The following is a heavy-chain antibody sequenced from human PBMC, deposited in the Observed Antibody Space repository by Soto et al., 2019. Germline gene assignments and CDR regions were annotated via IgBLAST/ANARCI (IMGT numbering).Heavy chain of an antibody. V-gene: IGHV3-30-3*01. CDR1: GFTFSSYA. CDR2: ISYDGSNK. J-gene: IGHJ5*02. Sequence: QVQLVESGGGVVQPGRSLRLSCAASGFTFSSYAMHWVRQAPGKGLEWVAVISYDGSNKYYADSVKGRFTISRDNSKNTLYLQMNSLRAEDTAVYYCARDQGMITFGTPENWFDPWGQGPLVTVSS. D-gene: IGHD3-16*01. CDR3: ARDQGMITFGTPENWFDP.